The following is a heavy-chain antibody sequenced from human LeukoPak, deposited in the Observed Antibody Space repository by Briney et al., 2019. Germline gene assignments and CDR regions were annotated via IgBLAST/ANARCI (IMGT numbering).Heavy chain of an antibody. J-gene: IGHJ4*02. CDR3: ARVGSGSYFYQTYYFDY. CDR1: GFTFSSYS. V-gene: IGHV3-21*01. CDR2: ISSSSSYI. Sequence: GGSLRLSCAASGFTFSSYSMNWVRQAPGKGLEWVSSISSSSSYIYYADSVKGRFTISRDNAKNPLYLQMNSLRAEDTAVYYCARVGSGSYFYQTYYFDYWGQGTLVTVSS. D-gene: IGHD1-26*01.